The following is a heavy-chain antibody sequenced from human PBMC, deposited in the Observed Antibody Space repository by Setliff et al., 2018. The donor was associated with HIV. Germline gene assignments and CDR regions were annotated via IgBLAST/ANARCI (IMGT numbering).Heavy chain of an antibody. CDR2: IYYSGST. J-gene: IGHJ3*02. D-gene: IGHD6-19*01. V-gene: IGHV4-31*03. CDR3: ASRGVAGAFDI. Sequence: SETLSLTCTVSGGSVSSTAFYWSWIRQHPGKGLEWIGDIYYSGSTFHNPSLKSRVTISVDTSKKHFSLRLRSVTAADTAVYYCASRGVAGAFDIWGQGTKVTVSS. CDR1: GGSVSSTAFY.